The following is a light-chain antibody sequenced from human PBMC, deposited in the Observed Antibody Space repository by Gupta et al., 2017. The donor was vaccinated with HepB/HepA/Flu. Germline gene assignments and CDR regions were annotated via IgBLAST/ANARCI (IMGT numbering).Light chain of an antibody. Sequence: DIHMTQSPPTLSASVGDRVILTCRASQTINGLLAWYQQKPGNAPKLLIYKASTLETGVPSRFIGGGSGTDFTLTISNLQPDDAATYYCQHDSTFPYTFGQGTKLDIK. V-gene: IGKV1-5*03. CDR3: QHDSTFPYT. CDR1: QTINGL. CDR2: KAS. J-gene: IGKJ2*01.